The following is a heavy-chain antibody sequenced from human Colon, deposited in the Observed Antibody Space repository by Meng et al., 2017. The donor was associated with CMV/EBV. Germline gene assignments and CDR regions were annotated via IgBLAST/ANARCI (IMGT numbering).Heavy chain of an antibody. CDR1: GGSFSGYY. V-gene: IGHV4-34*01. CDR3: ASPYYYDSSGYNN. D-gene: IGHD3-22*01. J-gene: IGHJ4*02. Sequence: QAHLQQGGAGLLKPSETLSPTCAVDGGSFSGYYWSWIRQPPGKGLEWIGEINHSGSTNYNPSLKSRVTISVDTSKNQFSLKLSSVTAADTAVYYCASPYYYDSSGYNNWGQGTLVTASS. CDR2: INHSGST.